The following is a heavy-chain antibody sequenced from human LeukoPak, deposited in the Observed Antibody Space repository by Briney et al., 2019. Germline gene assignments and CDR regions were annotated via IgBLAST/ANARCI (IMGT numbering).Heavy chain of an antibody. CDR3: AREWEDSSGYLDDY. CDR1: GYTFTGHY. J-gene: IGHJ4*02. V-gene: IGHV1-2*02. CDR2: INPKSGAT. D-gene: IGHD3-22*01. Sequence: ASVRGSCKASGYTFTGHYMHWVRQAPGQGLEWMGWINPKSGATDHAQKFQGRVTMTRDTSISTAYMDLSRLRSDDTAVYYCAREWEDSSGYLDDYWGRGTLVTVSS.